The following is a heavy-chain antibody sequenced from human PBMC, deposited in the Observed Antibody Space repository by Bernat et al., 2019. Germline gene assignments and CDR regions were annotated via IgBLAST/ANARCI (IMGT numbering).Heavy chain of an antibody. V-gene: IGHV3-11*05. Sequence: QVQLVESGGGLVKPGGSLRLSCAASGFTFSDHYMSWIRQAPGKGLDWVSYSSSSSSYTNYADSVKGRFTISRDNAKNSLYLQMNSLRAEDTAVYYCARGTSTSAPYMDVWGKGTTVTVSS. J-gene: IGHJ6*03. CDR3: ARGTSTSAPYMDV. CDR1: GFTFSDHY. CDR2: SSSSSSYT.